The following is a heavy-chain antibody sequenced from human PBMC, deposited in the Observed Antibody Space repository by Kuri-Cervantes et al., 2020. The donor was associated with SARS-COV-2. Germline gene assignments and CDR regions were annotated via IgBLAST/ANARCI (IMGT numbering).Heavy chain of an antibody. V-gene: IGHV1-69*06. CDR2: IIPLFGTT. CDR3: ARPYCSITTCYDGTFDS. J-gene: IGHJ4*02. CDR1: GGTFSSYA. D-gene: IGHD2-2*01. Sequence: SVKVSCKASGGTFSSYAVTWVRQVPGQGLEWMGRIIPLFGTTIYAEKFRGRVTLTADRSTNTAHMELSSLRSGDTAVYYCARPYCSITTCYDGTFDSWGQGTLVTISS.